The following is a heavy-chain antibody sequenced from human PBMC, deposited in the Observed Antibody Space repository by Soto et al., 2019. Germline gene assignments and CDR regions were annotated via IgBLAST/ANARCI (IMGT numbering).Heavy chain of an antibody. J-gene: IGHJ4*02. CDR2: IDIGGNT. CDR3: ARCRGSTGYLGSEHYLDY. Sequence: EVQVVESGGGLVQPGGSLRLSCAASGFSVTNNYMNWVRQAPGKGLEWVSIIDIGGNTYYADSVKDRFTISRDNSKKTLYLHMDSLRAEDTAVYYCARCRGSTGYLGSEHYLDYWGQGTLVTVSP. D-gene: IGHD2-2*01. CDR1: GFSVTNNY. V-gene: IGHV3-66*01.